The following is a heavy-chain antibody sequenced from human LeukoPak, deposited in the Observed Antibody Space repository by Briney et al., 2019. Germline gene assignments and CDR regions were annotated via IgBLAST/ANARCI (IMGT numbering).Heavy chain of an antibody. CDR3: AREGAQIFGVVIGYYFDY. CDR1: GGTFSSYA. J-gene: IGHJ4*02. D-gene: IGHD3-3*01. CDR2: IIPILGIA. V-gene: IGHV1-69*04. Sequence: GASVKVSCKASGGTFSSYAISWVRQAPGQGLEWMGKIIPILGIANYAQKFQGRVTITADKSTSTAYMELSSLRSEDTAVYYCAREGAQIFGVVIGYYFDYWGQGTLVTVSS.